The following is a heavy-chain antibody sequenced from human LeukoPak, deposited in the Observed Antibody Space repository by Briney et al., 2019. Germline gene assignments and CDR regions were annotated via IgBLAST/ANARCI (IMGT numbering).Heavy chain of an antibody. D-gene: IGHD6-13*01. J-gene: IGHJ5*02. Sequence: QPGGSLRLSCAASGFTVSSNYMSWVRQAPGKGLEWVSVIYSGGSTYYADSVKGRFTISRDNSKNTLYLQMNSLRAEDTAVYYCAREGRIAAAGTGPWGQGTLVTVSS. CDR3: AREGRIAAAGTGP. CDR2: IYSGGST. CDR1: GFTVSSNY. V-gene: IGHV3-66*01.